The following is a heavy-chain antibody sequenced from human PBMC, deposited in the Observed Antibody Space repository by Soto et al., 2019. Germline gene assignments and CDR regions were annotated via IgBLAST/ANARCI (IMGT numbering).Heavy chain of an antibody. Sequence: EVQLVESGGGLVQPGGSLRLSCAASGFTFSSYWMHWVRQAPGKGLVWVSRINSDGSSTSYADSVKGRFTISRDNAKNTLYLQMNSLRAEDTAVYYCARDWGSSSGDYYYYYGMDVWGQGTTVTVSS. CDR2: INSDGSST. CDR1: GFTFSSYW. J-gene: IGHJ6*02. D-gene: IGHD6-6*01. CDR3: ARDWGSSSGDYYYYYGMDV. V-gene: IGHV3-74*01.